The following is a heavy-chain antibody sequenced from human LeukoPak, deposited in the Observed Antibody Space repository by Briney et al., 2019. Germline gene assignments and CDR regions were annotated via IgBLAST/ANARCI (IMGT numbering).Heavy chain of an antibody. CDR3: AGQLWYWYFDL. CDR2: INRSGST. CDR1: GGSFSGYY. J-gene: IGHJ2*01. Sequence: PSETLSLTCAVYGGSFSGYYWSWIRQPPGKGLEWIGEINRSGSTNYNPSLKSRVTISVDTSKNQFSLKLSSVTAADTAVYYCAGQLWYWYFDLWGRGTLVTVSS. V-gene: IGHV4-34*01. D-gene: IGHD5-18*01.